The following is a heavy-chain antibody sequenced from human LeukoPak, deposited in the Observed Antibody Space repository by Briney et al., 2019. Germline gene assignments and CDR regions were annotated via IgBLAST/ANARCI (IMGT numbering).Heavy chain of an antibody. J-gene: IGHJ4*02. Sequence: GSLGLSCAASGFTFSSYEMNWVRQAPGKGLEWVAVISYDGTNKYFADSVKGRFTISRDNSNNTVYLQMNSLRVEDTAVYYCVKDWRRVGGWFGDYWGQGILVTVSS. CDR1: GFTFSSYE. CDR3: VKDWRRVGGWFGDY. D-gene: IGHD3-10*01. CDR2: ISYDGTNK. V-gene: IGHV3-30*18.